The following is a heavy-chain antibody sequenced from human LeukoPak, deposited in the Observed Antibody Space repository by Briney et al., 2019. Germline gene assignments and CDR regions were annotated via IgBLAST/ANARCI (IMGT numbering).Heavy chain of an antibody. CDR3: AKDGATYGETYINRVYFDY. CDR1: GGTFSSYA. CDR2: IIPIFGTA. J-gene: IGHJ4*02. V-gene: IGHV1-69*13. D-gene: IGHD3-10*02. Sequence: GASVKVSCKASGGTFSSYAISWVRQAPGQGLEWMGGIIPIFGTANYAQKFQGRVAIIADESTSTAYMELSSLRSEDTAVYYCAKDGATYGETYINRVYFDYWGQGTLVTVSS.